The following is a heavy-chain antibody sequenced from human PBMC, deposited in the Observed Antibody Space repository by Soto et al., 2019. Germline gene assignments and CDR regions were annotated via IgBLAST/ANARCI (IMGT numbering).Heavy chain of an antibody. CDR2: IIPIFGTA. D-gene: IGHD2-8*01. J-gene: IGHJ6*02. CDR1: GGTFSSYA. Sequence: QVQLVQSGAEVKKPGSSVKVSCKASGGTFSSYAISWVRQAPGQGLEWMGGIIPIFGTANYAQKFQGRVTITADESTSTAYMELSSLRSEDTAVYYCARKGGGGYCTNGVFTSSKSAKGYYYGMDVWGQGTTVTVSS. V-gene: IGHV1-69*01. CDR3: ARKGGGGYCTNGVFTSSKSAKGYYYGMDV.